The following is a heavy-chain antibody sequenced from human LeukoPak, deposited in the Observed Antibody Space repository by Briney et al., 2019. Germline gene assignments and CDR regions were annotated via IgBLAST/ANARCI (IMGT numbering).Heavy chain of an antibody. CDR2: IYYSGST. J-gene: IGHJ4*02. CDR3: VGTVTTDY. Sequence: SETLSLTCTVSGGSISTSSYYWGWIRQPPGKGLEWIGSIYYSGSTYYNPSLKSRVTISVDTSKNQFSLWLSSVTAADTAVYYCVGTVTTDYWGQGTLVIVSS. CDR1: GGSISTSSYY. D-gene: IGHD4-17*01. V-gene: IGHV4-39*01.